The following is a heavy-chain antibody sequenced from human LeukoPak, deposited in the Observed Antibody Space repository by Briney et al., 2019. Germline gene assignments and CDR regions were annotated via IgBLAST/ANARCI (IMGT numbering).Heavy chain of an antibody. J-gene: IGHJ6*02. CDR3: ARPLPGYTPDLGMDV. D-gene: IGHD3-16*02. Sequence: PGGSLRLSCAASGFTFSSYAMSWVRQVPGKGLEWVSVISGSGDNTYYADSVKGRFTISRDNSKNTLYLQMNSLRAEDTAVYYCARPLPGYTPDLGMDVWGQGTTVTVSS. V-gene: IGHV3-23*01. CDR2: ISGSGDNT. CDR1: GFTFSSYA.